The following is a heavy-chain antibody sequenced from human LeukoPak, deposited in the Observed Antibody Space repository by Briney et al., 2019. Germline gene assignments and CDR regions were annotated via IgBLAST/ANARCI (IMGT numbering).Heavy chain of an antibody. Sequence: HPGRSLRLSCAASGFTFDDYAMHWVRQAPGKGLEWVSGISWNSGSIGYADSVKGRFAISRDNAKNSLYLQMNSLRAEDTALYYCAKVRGIQLWLSWFDYWGQGTLVTVSS. CDR2: ISWNSGSI. D-gene: IGHD5-18*01. V-gene: IGHV3-9*01. CDR3: AKVRGIQLWLSWFDY. CDR1: GFTFDDYA. J-gene: IGHJ4*02.